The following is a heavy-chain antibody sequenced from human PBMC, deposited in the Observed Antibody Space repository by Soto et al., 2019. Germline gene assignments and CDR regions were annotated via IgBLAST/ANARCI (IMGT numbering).Heavy chain of an antibody. CDR2: INPNSGGT. D-gene: IGHD3-3*01. J-gene: IGHJ6*02. CDR3: ARGDVLRFLEWLSPYYGMDV. CDR1: GYTFTGYY. V-gene: IGHV1-2*04. Sequence: ASVKVSCKASGYTFTGYYMHWVRQAPGQGLEWMGWINPNSGGTNYAQKFQGWVTMTRDTSISTAYMELSRLRSDDTAVYYCARGDVLRFLEWLSPYYGMDVWGQGTTVTVSS.